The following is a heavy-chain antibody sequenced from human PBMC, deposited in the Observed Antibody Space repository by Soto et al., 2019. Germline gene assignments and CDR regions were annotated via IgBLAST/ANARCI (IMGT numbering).Heavy chain of an antibody. J-gene: IGHJ5*02. CDR1: GYTFTSYG. CDR3: ARGCMVRGGIVYSWFDL. D-gene: IGHD3-10*01. Sequence: ASVKVSCKASGYTFTSYGISWVRQAPGQGLEWMGWISAYNGNTNYAQKLQGRVTMTTDTSTSTAYMELRSLRSDDTAVYYCARGCMVRGGIVYSWFDLWGQGTLVTVSS. V-gene: IGHV1-18*01. CDR2: ISAYNGNT.